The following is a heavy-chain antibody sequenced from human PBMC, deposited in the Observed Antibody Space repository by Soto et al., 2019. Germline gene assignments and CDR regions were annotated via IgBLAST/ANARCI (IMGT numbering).Heavy chain of an antibody. D-gene: IGHD3-10*01. CDR3: AKDGFGEEDAFDI. Sequence: GESLKISCAASGFTFSSYAMSWVRQAPGKGLEWVSAISGSGGSTYYADSVKGRFTISRDNSKNTLYLQMNSLRAEDTAVYYCAKDGFGEEDAFDIWGQGTMVTVSS. V-gene: IGHV3-23*01. J-gene: IGHJ3*02. CDR2: ISGSGGST. CDR1: GFTFSSYA.